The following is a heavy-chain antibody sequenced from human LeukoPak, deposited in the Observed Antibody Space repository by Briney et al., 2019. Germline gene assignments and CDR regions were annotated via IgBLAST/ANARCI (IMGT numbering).Heavy chain of an antibody. Sequence: GGSLRLSCAASGFTFSNYAMSWVRQAPGKGLEWVSGISDSGSNTYYADSVKGRFTISRSNSKNSLYLQMNSLRAEDTAVYYCARHHPSYGYRSLVPWGQGTMVTVSS. CDR3: ARHHPSYGYRSLVP. D-gene: IGHD5-18*01. CDR2: ISDSGSNT. V-gene: IGHV3-23*01. CDR1: GFTFSNYA. J-gene: IGHJ3*01.